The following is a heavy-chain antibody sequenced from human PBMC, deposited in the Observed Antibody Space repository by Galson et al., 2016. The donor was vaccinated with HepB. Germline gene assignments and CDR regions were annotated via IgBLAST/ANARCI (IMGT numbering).Heavy chain of an antibody. D-gene: IGHD5-12*01. CDR1: GDSVSSNSAT. Sequence: ISGDSVSSNSATWNWIRQSPSRGLEWLGRTYYRSKWYNDYALSVKSRITINPDTSKNQFSLQLNSVTPEDTAVYYCARVRSGYSGYTNPYYYGMDVWGQGTTVTVSS. CDR2: TYYRSKWYN. J-gene: IGHJ6*02. CDR3: ARVRSGYSGYTNPYYYGMDV. V-gene: IGHV6-1*01.